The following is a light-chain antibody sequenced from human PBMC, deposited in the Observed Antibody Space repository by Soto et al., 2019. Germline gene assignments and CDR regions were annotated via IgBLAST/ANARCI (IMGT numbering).Light chain of an antibody. Sequence: EIVMTQSPSTLSVSPGGRATLSCRASQSISYTLAWYQQKPGQAPRLLIYSASRGATGFPARFSGSGSGTDFTLTISRLEHDDFAAYYCQQYGSSHPFTFGQGTKVDIK. V-gene: IGKV3-20*01. CDR2: SAS. CDR1: QSISYT. CDR3: QQYGSSHPFT. J-gene: IGKJ1*01.